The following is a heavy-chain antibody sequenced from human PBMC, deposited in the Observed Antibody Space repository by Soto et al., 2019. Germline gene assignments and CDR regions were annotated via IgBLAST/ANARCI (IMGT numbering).Heavy chain of an antibody. J-gene: IGHJ4*02. CDR1: GDSISSPIW. CDR2: IYHSGNT. D-gene: IGHD4-17*01. V-gene: IGHV4-4*02. Sequence: VQLQESGPGLVKPSETLSLTCTAFGDSISSPIWWSWVRQPPGKGLEWIGEIYHSGNTNYNPSLKSRVTVSVDKSKNHFSLNLISVTAADTAIYYCARRGGSYDDYKVNYFDSWGQGALVTVSS. CDR3: ARRGGSYDDYKVNYFDS.